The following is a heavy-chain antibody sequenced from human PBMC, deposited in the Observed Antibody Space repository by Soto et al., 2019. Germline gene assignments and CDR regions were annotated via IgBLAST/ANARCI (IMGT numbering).Heavy chain of an antibody. D-gene: IGHD1-26*01. J-gene: IGHJ6*02. CDR2: IYHSGST. CDR1: GGSISSGGYS. CDR3: ARVKTELLGYYYYGMDV. Sequence: PSETLSLTCAVSGGSISSGGYSWSWIRQPPGKGLEWIGYIYHSGSTYYNPSLKSRVTISVDRSRNQFSLKLSSVTAADTAVYYCARVKTELLGYYYYGMDVWGQGTTVTVSS. V-gene: IGHV4-30-2*01.